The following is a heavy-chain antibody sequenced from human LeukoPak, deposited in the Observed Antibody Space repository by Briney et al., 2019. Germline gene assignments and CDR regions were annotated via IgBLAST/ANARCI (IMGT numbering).Heavy chain of an antibody. D-gene: IGHD5-18*01. Sequence: GRSLRVSCAASGFIFSDYGMHWVRQAPGKGLEWVAFIWHDGDNKYYADSVKGRFTISRDNSKNTLYLQMSSLRGEDTAVYYCARNSISDTSMELNYFDYWGQGTLVSVSS. CDR2: IWHDGDNK. CDR3: ARNSISDTSMELNYFDY. J-gene: IGHJ4*02. V-gene: IGHV3-33*01. CDR1: GFIFSDYG.